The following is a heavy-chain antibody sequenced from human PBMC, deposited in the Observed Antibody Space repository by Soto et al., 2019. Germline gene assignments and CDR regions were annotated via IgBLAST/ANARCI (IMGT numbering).Heavy chain of an antibody. CDR3: ARDKAYLLYNWFDP. CDR1: GDSVSSNIAA. J-gene: IGHJ5*02. CDR2: TYYRSKWYI. D-gene: IGHD3-10*01. V-gene: IGHV6-1*01. Sequence: SQPVSRTGAISGDSVSSNIAAWNCIRQSPSRGLEWLGRTYYRSKWYIDYAVSVKSRISINPDTSKNQFSLQLNSVTPDDTAVYYCARDKAYLLYNWFDPCGQRTLVTVSS.